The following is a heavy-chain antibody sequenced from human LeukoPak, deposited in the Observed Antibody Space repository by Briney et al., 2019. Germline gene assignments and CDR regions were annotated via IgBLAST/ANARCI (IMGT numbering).Heavy chain of an antibody. CDR3: AREGGSSYYYYGMDV. Sequence: SETLSLTCTVSGGSISSYYWSWIRQPPGKGLEWIGYIYTSGSTNYNPSLKSRVTISVDTSKNQFSLKLSSVTAADTAVYYCAREGGSSYYYYGMDVWGQGTTVTVSS. CDR2: IYTSGST. V-gene: IGHV4-4*09. J-gene: IGHJ6*02. CDR1: GGSISSYY. D-gene: IGHD2-15*01.